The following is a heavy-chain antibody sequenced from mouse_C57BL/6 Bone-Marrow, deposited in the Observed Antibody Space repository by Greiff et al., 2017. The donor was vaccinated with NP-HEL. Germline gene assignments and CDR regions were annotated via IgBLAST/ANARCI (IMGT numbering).Heavy chain of an antibody. CDR2: IYPGSGNT. Sequence: VQRVESGPELVKPGASVKISCKASGYTFTDYYINWVKQRPGQGLEWIGWIYPGSGNTKYNEKFKGKATLTVDTSSSTAYMQLSSLTSEDSAVYFCARNHYGSSTGYFDVWGTGTTVTVSS. CDR3: ARNHYGSSTGYFDV. J-gene: IGHJ1*03. CDR1: GYTFTDYY. D-gene: IGHD1-1*01. V-gene: IGHV1-84*01.